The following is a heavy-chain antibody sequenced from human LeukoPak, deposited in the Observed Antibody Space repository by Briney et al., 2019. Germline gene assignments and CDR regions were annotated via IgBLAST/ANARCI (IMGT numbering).Heavy chain of an antibody. CDR1: GFTFSSYS. J-gene: IGHJ4*02. D-gene: IGHD5-12*01. CDR3: AREGPRESGYDFGMLTYFDY. Sequence: QTGGSLRLSCAASGFTFSSYSMNWVRQAPGKGLEWVSVISGSGGSTNYADSVKGRFTISRDNAKNSLYLQMNSLRAEDTAVYYCAREGPRESGYDFGMLTYFDYWGQGTLVTVSS. V-gene: IGHV3-48*01. CDR2: ISGSGGST.